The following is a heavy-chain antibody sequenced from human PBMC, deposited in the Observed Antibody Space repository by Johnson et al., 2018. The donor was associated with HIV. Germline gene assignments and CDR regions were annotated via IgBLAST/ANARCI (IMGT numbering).Heavy chain of an antibody. CDR3: ARAQGVLVWFRELLFDAFDI. J-gene: IGHJ3*02. Sequence: VQLVESGGGVVRPGGSLRLSCAASGFTFDDYGMNWVRQAPGKGLEWVANIKQAGSEKYYVDSVKGRFTISRDNAKNSLYLQMNSLRAEDTAVYYCARAQGVLVWFRELLFDAFDIWGQGTMVTVSS. V-gene: IGHV3-7*05. CDR2: IKQAGSEK. CDR1: GFTFDDYG. D-gene: IGHD3-10*01.